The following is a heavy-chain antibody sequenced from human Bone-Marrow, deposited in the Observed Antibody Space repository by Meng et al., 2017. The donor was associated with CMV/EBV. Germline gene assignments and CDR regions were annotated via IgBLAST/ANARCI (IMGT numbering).Heavy chain of an antibody. CDR2: ISAYNGNT. V-gene: IGHV1-18*01. D-gene: IGHD4-11*01. CDR1: GGTFSSYA. J-gene: IGHJ6*02. Sequence: ASVKVSCKASGGTFSSYAISWVRQAPGQGLEWMGGISAYNGNTNYAQKLQGRVTMTTDTSTSTAYMELRSLRSDDTAVYYCARSRRLQGLGYYYYGMDVWGQGTTVTVSS. CDR3: ARSRRLQGLGYYYYGMDV.